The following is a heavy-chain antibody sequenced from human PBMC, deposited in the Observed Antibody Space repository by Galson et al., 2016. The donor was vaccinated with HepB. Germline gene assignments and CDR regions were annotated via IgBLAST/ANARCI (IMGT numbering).Heavy chain of an antibody. D-gene: IGHD2-21*02. J-gene: IGHJ4*02. CDR3: ARQVVPGLFDQ. Sequence: SGAEVKKPGESLRISCKASGYIFTSYWIGWVRQMPGKGLEWMTIINPGDSDTRYSPPFQGQVTISADKSITTAYLQWSSLKASDTAMYYCARQVVPGLFDQWGQGTLVTVSS. V-gene: IGHV5-51*01. CDR1: GYIFTSYW. CDR2: INPGDSDT.